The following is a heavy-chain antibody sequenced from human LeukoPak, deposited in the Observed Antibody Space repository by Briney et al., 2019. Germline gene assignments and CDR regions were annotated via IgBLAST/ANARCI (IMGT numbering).Heavy chain of an antibody. Sequence: GGSLRLSCAASGFTFSTYDIHWVRQTTGRGLEWVSAIGTAGDTYYVDSVKGRFTISRENAKNSLYLQMNSLRAGDTAVYYCVRGIVRRGYFDCWGQGALVTVSS. V-gene: IGHV3-13*01. D-gene: IGHD3-10*01. CDR3: VRGIVRRGYFDC. CDR1: GFTFSTYD. CDR2: IGTAGDT. J-gene: IGHJ4*02.